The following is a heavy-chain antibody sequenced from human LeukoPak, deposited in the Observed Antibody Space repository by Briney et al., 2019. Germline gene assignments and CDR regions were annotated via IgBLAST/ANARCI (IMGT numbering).Heavy chain of an antibody. CDR3: ARTVGLATVPFDY. V-gene: IGHV3-48*04. CDR1: GFTFSSYS. D-gene: IGHD4-17*01. Sequence: GGSLRLSCAASGFTFSSYSMNWVRQAPGKGLEWVSYISSSSTIYYADSVKGRFTISRDNAKNSLYLQMNSLRAEDTAVYYCARTVGLATVPFDYWGQGTLVTVSS. CDR2: ISSSSTI. J-gene: IGHJ4*02.